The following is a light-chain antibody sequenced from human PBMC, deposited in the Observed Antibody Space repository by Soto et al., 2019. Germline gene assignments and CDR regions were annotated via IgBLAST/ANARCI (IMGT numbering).Light chain of an antibody. CDR2: NSN. CDR1: SSNIGSNS. V-gene: IGLV1-44*01. CDR3: AAWDASLNACV. J-gene: IGLJ3*02. Sequence: QAVVTQPPSESGTPGQRVTISCSGSSSNIGSNSVSWFHQLPGTAPKLLISNSNQRPSGVPDRFSGSKSGTSASLAISGLQSEDEADYFCAAWDASLNACVFGGGTKLTVL.